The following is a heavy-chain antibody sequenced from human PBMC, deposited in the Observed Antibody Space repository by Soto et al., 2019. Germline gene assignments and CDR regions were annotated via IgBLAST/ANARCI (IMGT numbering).Heavy chain of an antibody. J-gene: IGHJ4*02. CDR3: ASEYYGSGTSSFDC. CDR2: ISGSTSHI. D-gene: IGHD3-10*01. Sequence: EVQLVESGGGLVKPGGSLRLSCAASGFTFSSYSMNWVRQAPGKGLEWVSSISGSTSHIYHADSVKGRFTISRDNAKNSLYLQMNSLRAEDTAVYYCASEYYGSGTSSFDCWGQGTLVNVSS. CDR1: GFTFSSYS. V-gene: IGHV3-21*06.